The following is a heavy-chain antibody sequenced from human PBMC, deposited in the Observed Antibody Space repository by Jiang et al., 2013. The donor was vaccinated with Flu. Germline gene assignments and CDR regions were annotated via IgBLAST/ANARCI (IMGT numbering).Heavy chain of an antibody. CDR3: AIAAIEALAPQIRYYYYYYGMGV. CDR1: GGSFSGYY. CDR2: INHSGST. J-gene: IGHJ6*02. Sequence: LLKPSETLSLTCAVYGGSFSGYYWSWIRQPPGKGLEWIGEINHSGSTNYNPSLKSRVTISVDTSKNQFSLKLSSVTAADTAVYYCAIAAIEALAPQIRYYYYYYGMGVWGQGTTVTVSS. D-gene: IGHD2-21*02. V-gene: IGHV4-34*01.